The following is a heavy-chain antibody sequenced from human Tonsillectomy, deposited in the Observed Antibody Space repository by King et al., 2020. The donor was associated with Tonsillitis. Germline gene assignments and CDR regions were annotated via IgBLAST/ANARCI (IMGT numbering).Heavy chain of an antibody. Sequence: VQLVESGGGLVQPGGSLRLSCAASGFTFSSYGMSWVRQAPGKGLEWVSAISGSGGSTYYADSVKGRFTISRDNSKNMVYLQMNSLRAEDTAVYYCAKDLAGQFLVDGMDVWGQGTTVTVSS. J-gene: IGHJ6*02. CDR2: ISGSGGST. V-gene: IGHV3-23*04. CDR1: GFTFSSYG. CDR3: AKDLAGQFLVDGMDV. D-gene: IGHD6-19*01.